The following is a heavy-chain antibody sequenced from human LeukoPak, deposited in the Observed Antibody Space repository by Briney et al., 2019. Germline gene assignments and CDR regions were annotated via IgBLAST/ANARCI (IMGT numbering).Heavy chain of an antibody. J-gene: IGHJ3*01. CDR1: GGSFSGHY. CDR3: ARGHQQVAGYAFDV. CDR2: INHSGST. Sequence: SETLSLTCAVYGGSFSGHYWSWIRQSPGKGLEWIGEINHSGSTSYNPSLESRVTMGVDTSKNQFSLKLTSVTAADTAVYYCARGHQQVAGYAFDVWGRGTPVTVSS. D-gene: IGHD6-13*01. V-gene: IGHV4-34*01.